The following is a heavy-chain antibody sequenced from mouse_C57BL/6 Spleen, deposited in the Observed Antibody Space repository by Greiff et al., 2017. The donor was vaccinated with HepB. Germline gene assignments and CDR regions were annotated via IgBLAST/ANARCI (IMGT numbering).Heavy chain of an antibody. Sequence: EVRLVESGEGLVKPGGSLKLSCAASGFTFSSYAMSWVRQTPEKRLEWVAYISSGGDYIYYADTVKGRFTISRDNARNTLYLQMSSLKSEDTAMYYCTRDLYYYGSSYWYFDVWGTGTTVTVSS. D-gene: IGHD1-1*01. J-gene: IGHJ1*03. CDR1: GFTFSSYA. V-gene: IGHV5-9-1*02. CDR2: ISSGGDYI. CDR3: TRDLYYYGSSYWYFDV.